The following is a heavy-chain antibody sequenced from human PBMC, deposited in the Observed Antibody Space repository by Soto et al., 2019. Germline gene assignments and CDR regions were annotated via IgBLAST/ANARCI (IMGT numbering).Heavy chain of an antibody. J-gene: IGHJ4*02. Sequence: GESLKISCKGSGYSFASYWIGWVRQVPGKGLEWMGIIYTGDSDTRYSPSFQGQVTISADKSISTAYLQWSSLKASDTAIYYCAIRGASQWLKFWGQGTLVTVSS. V-gene: IGHV5-51*01. CDR1: GYSFASYW. CDR3: AIRGASQWLKF. D-gene: IGHD6-19*01. CDR2: IYTGDSDT.